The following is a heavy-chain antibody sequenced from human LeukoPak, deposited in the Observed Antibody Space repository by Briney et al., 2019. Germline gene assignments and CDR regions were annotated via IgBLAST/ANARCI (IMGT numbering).Heavy chain of an antibody. CDR1: GFTFSSYA. CDR3: AIGVPYTTPQYSSSWYVGY. CDR2: ISGSGGST. J-gene: IGHJ4*02. D-gene: IGHD6-13*01. V-gene: IGHV3-23*01. Sequence: GGSLRLSCAASGFTFSSYAMSWVRQAPGKGLEWVSAISGSGGSTYYADSVKGRFTISRDNSKNTLYLQMNSLRAEDTAVYYCAIGVPYTTPQYSSSWYVGYWGQGTLVTVSS.